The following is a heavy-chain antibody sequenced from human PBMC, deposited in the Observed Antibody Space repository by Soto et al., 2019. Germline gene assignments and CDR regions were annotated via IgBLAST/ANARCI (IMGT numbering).Heavy chain of an antibody. D-gene: IGHD6-13*01. V-gene: IGHV4-4*02. CDR3: AHSPGWYFLDY. CDR2: IHHSGIT. J-gene: IGHJ4*02. CDR1: GVSITSSNF. Sequence: QVQLHESGPGLVEPSETLSLTCAVSGVSITSSNFYSWVHQSPGKGLEWIGEIHHSGITNFNPSLKSRVILSADKSKNQMSLKLNSVTAADTAVYYCAHSPGWYFLDYWGQGTLVTVSS.